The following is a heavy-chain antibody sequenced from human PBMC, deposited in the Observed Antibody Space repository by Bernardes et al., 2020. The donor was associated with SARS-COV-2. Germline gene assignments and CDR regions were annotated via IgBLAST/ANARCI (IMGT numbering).Heavy chain of an antibody. CDR2: ITDSGDST. V-gene: IGHV3-23*01. Sequence: GGSLRLSCEVSGFTFSRYTMNWVRQAPGKGLEWVSTITDSGDSTYYADSVKGRFTISRDNSKDRLYLQMNSLRAEDTAVYFCAKRRVEWELLHYFDSWGQG. D-gene: IGHD1-26*01. CDR1: GFTFSRYT. CDR3: AKRRVEWELLHYFDS. J-gene: IGHJ4*02.